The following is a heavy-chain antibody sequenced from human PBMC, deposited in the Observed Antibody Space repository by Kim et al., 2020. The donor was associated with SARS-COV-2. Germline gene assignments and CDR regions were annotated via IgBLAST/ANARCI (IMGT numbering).Heavy chain of an antibody. CDR1: GFKFSDYG. CDR2: VSYDGSLK. V-gene: IGHV3-30*18. Sequence: GGSLRLSCEASGFKFSDYGMHWVRQPPGKGLEWVAVVSYDGSLKYYAESLKGRFSISRDNSKNTVTLQMDNLRAEDTAVFYCVKGPTYTGVDWFYLWG. D-gene: IGHD1-1*01. CDR3: VKGPTYTGVDWFYL. J-gene: IGHJ5*01.